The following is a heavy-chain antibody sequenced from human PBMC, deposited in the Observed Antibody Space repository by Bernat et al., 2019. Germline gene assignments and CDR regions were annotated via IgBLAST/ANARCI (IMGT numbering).Heavy chain of an antibody. CDR2: IKQDGSEK. J-gene: IGHJ4*02. V-gene: IGHV3-7*01. CDR1: GFTFSSYW. CDR3: ARPNDYGDYEGDY. Sequence: EVQLVESGGGLVQPGGSLRLSCAASGFTFSSYWMSWVRQAPGKGLEWVANIKQDGSEKYYVDSVKGRFTISRDNAKNSLYLQMNSLRAEDTAVYYCARPNDYGDYEGDYWGQGTLVTVSS. D-gene: IGHD4-17*01.